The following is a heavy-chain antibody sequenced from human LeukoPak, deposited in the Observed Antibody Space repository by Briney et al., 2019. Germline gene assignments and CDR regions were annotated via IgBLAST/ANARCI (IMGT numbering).Heavy chain of an antibody. V-gene: IGHV4-59*01. Sequence: PSETLSLTCTVSGGSISSYYWNWIRQPPGKGLEWIGYIHYSGRTNYSPSFKSRVTISVDTSKNQFSLRLISVTAADTAVYYCARGGFLDPFDPWGQGTLVTVSS. J-gene: IGHJ5*02. D-gene: IGHD1-1*01. CDR1: GGSISSYY. CDR2: IHYSGRT. CDR3: ARGGFLDPFDP.